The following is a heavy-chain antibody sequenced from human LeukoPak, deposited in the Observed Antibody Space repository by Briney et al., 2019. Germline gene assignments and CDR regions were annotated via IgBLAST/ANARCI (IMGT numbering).Heavy chain of an antibody. CDR3: ARGRGYYYGMDV. Sequence: GRSLRLSCAASGVTFSSHWMHWVRQAPGKWLVWVSRINPDGTSTSYADSVKGRFTISRDNAKNSLYLQMNSLRDEDTAVYYCARGRGYYYGMDVWGQGTTATVSS. CDR2: INPDGTST. V-gene: IGHV3-74*01. CDR1: GVTFSSHW. D-gene: IGHD3-10*01. J-gene: IGHJ6*02.